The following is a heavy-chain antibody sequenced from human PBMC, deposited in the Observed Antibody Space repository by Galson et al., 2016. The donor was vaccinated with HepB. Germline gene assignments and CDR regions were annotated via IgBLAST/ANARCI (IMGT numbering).Heavy chain of an antibody. D-gene: IGHD2-2*01. CDR3: AREDIVLVPAARGDGMDV. CDR1: GFTFSNYP. V-gene: IGHV3-21*01. J-gene: IGHJ6*02. CDR2: ISRSSSYI. Sequence: SLRLSCAASGFTFSNYPMNWVRQAPGKGLEWVSSISRSSSYIYYADSVKGRFTISRDNAKNSLYLQMNRLRAVDTAVYYCAREDIVLVPAARGDGMDVWGQGTTVTVSS.